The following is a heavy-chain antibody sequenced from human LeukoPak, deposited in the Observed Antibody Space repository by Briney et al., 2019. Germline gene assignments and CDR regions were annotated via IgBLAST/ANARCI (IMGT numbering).Heavy chain of an antibody. Sequence: PGGSLRLSCAASGFTFRSYGMHWVRQAPGKGLEWVAFIRYDGSNKYYADSVKGRFTISRDNSKNTLYLQMNSRRAEDTAVYYCAKDGYRFRSGHYAFDIWGQGTMVTVSS. CDR1: GFTFRSYG. V-gene: IGHV3-30*02. D-gene: IGHD3-3*01. CDR3: AKDGYRFRSGHYAFDI. J-gene: IGHJ3*02. CDR2: IRYDGSNK.